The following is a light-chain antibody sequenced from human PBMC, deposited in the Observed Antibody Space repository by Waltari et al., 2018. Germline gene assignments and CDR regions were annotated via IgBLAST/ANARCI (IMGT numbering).Light chain of an antibody. CDR3: QQYNSYLPT. V-gene: IGKV1D-16*01. Sequence: DIQMTQSPSSLSASVGDRVTIPCRASQGISSWLAWYQQKPEKAPKSMLYAASSLQSGVPSRFSGIGSGTDFTLTISSLQPEDFATYYCQQYNSYLPTFGQGTKLEI. J-gene: IGKJ2*01. CDR1: QGISSW. CDR2: AAS.